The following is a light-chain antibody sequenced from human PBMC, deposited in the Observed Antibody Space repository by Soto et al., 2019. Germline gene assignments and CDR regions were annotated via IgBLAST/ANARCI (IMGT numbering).Light chain of an antibody. CDR3: LLFYRDAWV. J-gene: IGLJ3*02. CDR1: TGAVTSGYY. V-gene: IGLV7-43*01. CDR2: STS. Sequence: QTVVTQEPLLTVSPGGTVTLTCASSTGAVTSGYYANWFQQKPGQAPRALISSTSNKHSWTPARFSGSLLGGKAALTLSGVQPEDEAEYYCLLFYRDAWVFGGGTKLTVL.